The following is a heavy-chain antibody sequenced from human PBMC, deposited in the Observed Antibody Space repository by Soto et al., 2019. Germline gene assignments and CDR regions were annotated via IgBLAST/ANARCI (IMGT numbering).Heavy chain of an antibody. J-gene: IGHJ6*02. V-gene: IGHV1-18*01. D-gene: IGHD6-19*01. Sequence: ASVKVSCKASGYTFTSYGISWVRQAPGQGLEWMGWISAYNGNTNYAQKLQGRVTMTTDTSTSTAYMELRSLRSDDTAVYYCARDPNSQKTSGWYGYYYYYYYGMDVWGQGTTVTVSS. CDR2: ISAYNGNT. CDR1: GYTFTSYG. CDR3: ARDPNSQKTSGWYGYYYYYYYGMDV.